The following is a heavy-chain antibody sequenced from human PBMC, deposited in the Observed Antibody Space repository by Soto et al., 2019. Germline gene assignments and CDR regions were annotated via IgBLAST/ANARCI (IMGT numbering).Heavy chain of an antibody. J-gene: IGHJ3*02. CDR3: ARVYNLDIVVVVAATENAFDI. Sequence: PSETLSLTCTVSGGSISSGDYFCFWIRQPHAQALLRIGYIYYSGSTYYNPSLKSRVTIAVDTSKNQFSLKLSSVTAADTAVYYCARVYNLDIVVVVAATENAFDIWGQGTMVTVSS. D-gene: IGHD2-15*01. CDR1: GGSISSGDYF. CDR2: IYYSGST. V-gene: IGHV4-30-4*01.